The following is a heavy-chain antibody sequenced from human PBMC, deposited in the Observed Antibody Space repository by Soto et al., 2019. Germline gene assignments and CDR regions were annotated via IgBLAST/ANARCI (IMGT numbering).Heavy chain of an antibody. Sequence: QVQLVQSGAEVKEPGSSVKVSCKSSGPTFIRYAISWVRQAPGQGLEWMGGFVPIFGTPNYAQKFQGRFTITADESTSQAYIELSSLPVENTAVFYCARPNEPLVPAGLFDYWGQGTLVIVS. CDR1: GPTFIRYA. V-gene: IGHV1-69*12. CDR2: FVPIFGTP. D-gene: IGHD2-2*01. CDR3: ARPNEPLVPAGLFDY. J-gene: IGHJ4*02.